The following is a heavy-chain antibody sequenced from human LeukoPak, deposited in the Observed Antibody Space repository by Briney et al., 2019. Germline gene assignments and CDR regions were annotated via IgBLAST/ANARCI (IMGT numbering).Heavy chain of an antibody. CDR2: IWYGGSNK. V-gene: IGHV3-30*02. CDR3: AKRRLIGRNYYYYMDV. Sequence: PGGSLRLSCAASGFTFSSYGMHWVRQAPGKGLEWVAVIWYGGSNKYYADSVKGRFTISRDNSKNTLYLQMNSLRAEDTAVYYCAKRRLIGRNYYYYMDVWGKGTTVTVSS. D-gene: IGHD2/OR15-2a*01. CDR1: GFTFSSYG. J-gene: IGHJ6*03.